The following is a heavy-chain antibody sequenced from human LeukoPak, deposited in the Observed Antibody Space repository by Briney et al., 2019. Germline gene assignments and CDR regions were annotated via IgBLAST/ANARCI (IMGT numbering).Heavy chain of an antibody. V-gene: IGHV3-7*01. J-gene: IGHJ3*02. D-gene: IGHD2-21*01. CDR1: GFTFSTSW. Sequence: QSGGSLRLSCAASGFTFSTSWMSRVRQAPGKGLEWVANIKADGSVKHYVDSMEGRFTISRDNARDSLYLQMNSLRAEDTAVYYCVRDSDYQRNSGGRYAHYDALDIWGHGTMVTVSS. CDR2: IKADGSVK. CDR3: VRDSDYQRNSGGRYAHYDALDI.